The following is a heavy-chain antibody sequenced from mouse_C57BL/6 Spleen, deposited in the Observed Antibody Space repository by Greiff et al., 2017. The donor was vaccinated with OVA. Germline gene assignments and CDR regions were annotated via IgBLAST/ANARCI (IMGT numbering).Heavy chain of an antibody. J-gene: IGHJ3*01. D-gene: IGHD2-12*01. CDR3: ARPFYDGFAY. Sequence: DVKLVESGGGLVKPGGSLKLSCAASGFTFSSYTMSWVRQTPEKRLEWVATISGGGGNTYYPDSVKGRFTISRDNAKNTLYLQMSSLRSEDTALYYCARPFYDGFAYWGQGTLVTVSA. CDR1: GFTFSSYT. CDR2: ISGGGGNT. V-gene: IGHV5-9*01.